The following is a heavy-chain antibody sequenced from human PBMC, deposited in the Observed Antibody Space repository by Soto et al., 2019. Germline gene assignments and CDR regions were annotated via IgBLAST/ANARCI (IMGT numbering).Heavy chain of an antibody. Sequence: ASVKVSCKASGYTFTSYGISWVRQAPGQGLEWMGWISAYNGNTNYAQKLQGRVTMTTDTSTSTAYMELRSLRSDDTAVYYCARVRERDPHYDFWSGYYRECGWFDPWGQGTLVTVSS. J-gene: IGHJ5*02. CDR2: ISAYNGNT. D-gene: IGHD3-3*01. CDR1: GYTFTSYG. V-gene: IGHV1-18*01. CDR3: ARVRERDPHYDFWSGYYRECGWFDP.